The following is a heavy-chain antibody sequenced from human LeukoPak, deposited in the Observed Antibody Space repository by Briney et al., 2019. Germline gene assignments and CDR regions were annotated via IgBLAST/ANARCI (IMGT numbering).Heavy chain of an antibody. CDR3: ARDLTLSSRGNWFDP. J-gene: IGHJ5*02. D-gene: IGHD2-15*01. CDR1: GFTFSDYS. Sequence: GGSLRLSCAASGFTFSDYSMNWVRQAPGKGLEWASSISRNGNYIYYGDSVKGRFTISRDNAQNSLFLQMNNLRVEDTAVYYCARDLTLSSRGNWFDPWGQGTLVTVSS. V-gene: IGHV3-21*01. CDR2: ISRNGNYI.